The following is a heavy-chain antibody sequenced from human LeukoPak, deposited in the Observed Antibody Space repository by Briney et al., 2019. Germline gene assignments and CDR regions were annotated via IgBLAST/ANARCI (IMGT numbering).Heavy chain of an antibody. Sequence: GGSLRLSCEASGFPFSSYVMSWVRQAPGEGLEWISYINHNGEAIYYPDFVKGRFTISRDNAKNSLYLQMNALRDEDTAVYYCARDYDWALDHWGQGTRVTVSS. CDR3: ARDYDWALDH. D-gene: IGHD3-9*01. CDR1: GFPFSSYV. V-gene: IGHV3-48*02. CDR2: INHNGEAI. J-gene: IGHJ4*02.